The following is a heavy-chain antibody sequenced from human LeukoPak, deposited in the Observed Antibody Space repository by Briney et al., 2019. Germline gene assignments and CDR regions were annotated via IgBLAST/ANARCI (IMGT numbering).Heavy chain of an antibody. CDR2: INPNSGGT. CDR1: GYTFTGYY. D-gene: IGHD1-1*01. Sequence: ASVKVSCKASGYTFTGYYMHWVRQAPGQGLEWMGWINPNSGGTNYAQKFQGRVTMTTDTSTSTAYMELRSLRSDDTAVYYCARVLARNWCENWGQGTLVTVSS. CDR3: ARVLARNWCEN. J-gene: IGHJ4*02. V-gene: IGHV1-2*02.